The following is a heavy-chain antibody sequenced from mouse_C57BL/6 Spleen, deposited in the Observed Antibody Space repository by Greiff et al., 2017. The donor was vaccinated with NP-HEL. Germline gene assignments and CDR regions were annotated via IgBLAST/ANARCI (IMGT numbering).Heavy chain of an antibody. J-gene: IGHJ3*01. Sequence: VQLQQSGAELMKPGASVKLSCKATGYTFTGYWIAWVKQRPGHGLEWIGEILPGSGSTNYNEKFKGKATFTADTSSNTAYMQLSSLTTEDSAIYYCARSEIRIIYYYGTSFAYWGQGTLVTVSA. CDR2: ILPGSGST. CDR3: ARSEIRIIYYYGTSFAY. CDR1: GYTFTGYW. V-gene: IGHV1-9*01. D-gene: IGHD1-1*01.